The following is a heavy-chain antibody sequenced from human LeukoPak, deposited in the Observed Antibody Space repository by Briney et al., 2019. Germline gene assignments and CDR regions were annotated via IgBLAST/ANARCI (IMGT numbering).Heavy chain of an antibody. CDR2: IYYSGST. J-gene: IGHJ3*02. D-gene: IGHD6-25*01. CDR3: ARGSGQTGRAFDI. Sequence: SETLSLTCTVSGGSISSYYWSWIRQPPGKGLEWIGYIYYSGSTNYNPSLKSRVTISVDTSKNQFSLKLSSVTAADTAVYYCARGSGQTGRAFDIWGQGTMVTVSS. V-gene: IGHV4-59*01. CDR1: GGSISSYY.